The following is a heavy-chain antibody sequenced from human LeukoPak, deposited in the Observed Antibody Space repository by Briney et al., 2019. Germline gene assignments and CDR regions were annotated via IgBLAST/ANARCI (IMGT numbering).Heavy chain of an antibody. CDR2: IIPIFGTA. CDR1: GGTFSSYA. V-gene: IGHV1-69*13. D-gene: IGHD3-10*01. Sequence: ASVKVSCKASGGTFSSYAISWVRQAPGQGLEWMGGIIPIFGTANYAQKFQGRVTITADESTSTAYMELSRLRSDDTAVYYCARSRLWFGELFEFDYWGQGTLVTVSS. CDR3: ARSRLWFGELFEFDY. J-gene: IGHJ4*02.